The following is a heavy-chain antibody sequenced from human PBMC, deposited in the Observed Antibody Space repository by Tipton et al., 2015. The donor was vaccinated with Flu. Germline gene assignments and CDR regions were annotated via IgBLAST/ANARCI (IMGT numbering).Heavy chain of an antibody. J-gene: IGHJ6*02. V-gene: IGHV4-4*07. CDR1: GGSISRYY. CDR3: ARDGFDSSSSDWVYYYGLDV. D-gene: IGHD6-6*01. Sequence: TLSLTCTVSGGSISRYYWSWIRQPAGKGLEWIGRIYSSGNTTYNPSLKSRVTMSVDTSKNQFSLKLSSVTAADTAVYYCARDGFDSSSSDWVYYYGLDVWGQGTTVTVSS. CDR2: IYSSGNT.